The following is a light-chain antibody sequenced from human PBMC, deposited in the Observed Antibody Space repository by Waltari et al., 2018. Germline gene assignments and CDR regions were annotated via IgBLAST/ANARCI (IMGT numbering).Light chain of an antibody. J-gene: IGKJ2*01. CDR2: WTS. CDR3: QQYYDNPYT. V-gene: IGKV4-1*01. CDR1: QKILYGPNNY. Sequence: DIVMTQSPDFLAGSLGEWATLNYKSSQKILYGPNNYLPWYQHKSGQPPKLLIYWTSTRQSWVPDRFNGSGSGTDFSLTISSLEAEDVAVYYCQQYYDNPYTFGQGTKVEIK.